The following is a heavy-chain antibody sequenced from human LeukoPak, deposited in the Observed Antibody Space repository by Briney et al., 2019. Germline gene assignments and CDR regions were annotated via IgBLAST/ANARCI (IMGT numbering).Heavy chain of an antibody. CDR2: IKEDGTEK. CDR1: GFTFSSSW. D-gene: IGHD3-22*01. Sequence: GGSLRLSCAASGFTFSSSWMSWVRQAPGKGLEWVANIKEDGTEKYYVDSVKGRFTISRDNAKNSLYLQLSSLRAEDTAVYYCARVTGLDTNDYHGSSGPPEYFQHWGQGTLVTVSS. J-gene: IGHJ1*01. V-gene: IGHV3-7*01. CDR3: ARVTGLDTNDYHGSSGPPEYFQH.